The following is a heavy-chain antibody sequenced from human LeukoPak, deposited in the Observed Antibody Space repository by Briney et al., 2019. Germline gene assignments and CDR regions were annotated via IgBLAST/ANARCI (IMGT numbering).Heavy chain of an antibody. D-gene: IGHD6-13*01. CDR1: GGSISSSHW. CDR3: ARVGYRWFDP. J-gene: IGHJ5*02. V-gene: IGHV4-4*02. Sequence: TSETLSLTCAVSGGSISSSHWWSWVRQPPGKGLEWIGEINHSGSTNYNPSLKSRVTISVDTSKNQFSLKLSSVTAADTAVYYCARVGYRWFDPWGQGTLVTVSS. CDR2: INHSGST.